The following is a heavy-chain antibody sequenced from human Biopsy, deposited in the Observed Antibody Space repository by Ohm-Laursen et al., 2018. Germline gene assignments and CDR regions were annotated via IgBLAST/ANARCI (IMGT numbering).Heavy chain of an antibody. CDR2: INCKTGAT. V-gene: IGHV1-2*02. CDR1: SYTFTDYN. D-gene: IGHD2-8*01. CDR3: ARDPLNGHKHFDY. Sequence: APVKVSCKASSYTFTDYNIHWMRQAPGQGLEWPGYINCKTGATNYAQKFQGTVTMTRDTSISTAYLALGSLRSADTAIYYCARDPLNGHKHFDYWGQGSLVTVSS. J-gene: IGHJ4*02.